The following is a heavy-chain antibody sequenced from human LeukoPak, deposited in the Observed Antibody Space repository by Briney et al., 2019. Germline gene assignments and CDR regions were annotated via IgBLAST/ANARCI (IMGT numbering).Heavy chain of an antibody. Sequence: GGSLRLSCAASGFTFSHYGMHWVRQAPGKGLEWVAIIWYDGSKEYYEDSVKGRFTISRDNSKNTLYLQMNSLRAEDTAVYYCARVTCSGGSCYVGLGIDYWGQGTLATVSS. J-gene: IGHJ4*02. V-gene: IGHV3-33*01. CDR3: ARVTCSGGSCYVGLGIDY. D-gene: IGHD2-15*01. CDR2: IWYDGSKE. CDR1: GFTFSHYG.